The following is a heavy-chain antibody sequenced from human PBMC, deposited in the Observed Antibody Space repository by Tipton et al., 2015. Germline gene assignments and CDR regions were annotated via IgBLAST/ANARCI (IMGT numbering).Heavy chain of an antibody. Sequence: TLSLTCSVSGASITSGGYYWNWIRLHPGKGLEWIGYIYYSGSTYYNRSLKSRVTISLDTSKNQFSLKLSSVTAADTAVYYCARDSYYDSSGPWGQGTLVTVSS. CDR3: ARDSYYDSSGP. CDR1: GASITSGGYY. CDR2: IYYSGST. J-gene: IGHJ5*02. V-gene: IGHV4-30-4*08. D-gene: IGHD3-22*01.